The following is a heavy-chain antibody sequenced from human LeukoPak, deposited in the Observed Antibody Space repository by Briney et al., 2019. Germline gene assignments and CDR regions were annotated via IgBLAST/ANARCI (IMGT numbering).Heavy chain of an antibody. CDR1: GFTFSSYA. CDR2: INPNSGGT. V-gene: IGHV1-2*02. Sequence: PGGSLRLSCAASGFTFSSYAMHWVRQAPGQGLEWMGWINPNSGGTNYAQKFQGRVTMTRDTSISTAYMELSRLRSDDTAVCYCARDPWGSYVTVNWFDPWGQGTLVTVSS. CDR3: ARDPWGSYVTVNWFDP. D-gene: IGHD5-18*01. J-gene: IGHJ5*02.